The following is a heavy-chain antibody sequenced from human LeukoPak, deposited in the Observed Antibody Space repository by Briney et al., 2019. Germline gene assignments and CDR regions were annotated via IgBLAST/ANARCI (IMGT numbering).Heavy chain of an antibody. J-gene: IGHJ4*02. V-gene: IGHV4-59*12. D-gene: IGHD3-22*01. CDR3: ARRGRGSGPRDYYDSSGYWVNDY. CDR2: IYYSGST. Sequence: PSETLSLTCTVSGGSISSYYWSWIRQPPGKGLEWIGYIYYSGSTNYNPSLKSRVTISVDTSKNQFSLKLSSVTAADTAVYYCARRGRGSGPRDYYDSSGYWVNDYWGQGTLVTVSS. CDR1: GGSISSYY.